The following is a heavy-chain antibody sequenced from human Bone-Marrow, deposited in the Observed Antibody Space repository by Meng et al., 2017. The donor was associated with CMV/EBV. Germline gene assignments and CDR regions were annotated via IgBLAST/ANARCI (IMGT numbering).Heavy chain of an antibody. CDR2: ISGSGDTT. J-gene: IGHJ4*02. D-gene: IGHD2-8*01. CDR3: AKGFNGDVDF. V-gene: IGHV3-23*01. Sequence: GGSLRLSCAASGFTFTSYDMSWVRQAPGEGLKWVSGISGSGDTTYYADSVKGRFTISRDNSKNTLYLQMNSLRDEDTAVYCCAKGFNGDVDFWGQGTRVTVSS. CDR1: GFTFTSYD.